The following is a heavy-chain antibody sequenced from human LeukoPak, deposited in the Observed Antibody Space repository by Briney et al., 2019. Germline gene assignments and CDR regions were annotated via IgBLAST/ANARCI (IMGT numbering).Heavy chain of an antibody. CDR3: AKLIVVVPAATESNFDY. CDR2: ISYDGSNK. Sequence: GGSLRLSCAASGFTFSSYGMHWVRQAPGKGLEWVAVISYDGSNKYYADSVKGRFTISRDNSKNTLYLQMNSLRAEDTAVYYCAKLIVVVPAATESNFDYWGQGTLVTVSS. V-gene: IGHV3-30*18. CDR1: GFTFSSYG. D-gene: IGHD2-2*01. J-gene: IGHJ4*02.